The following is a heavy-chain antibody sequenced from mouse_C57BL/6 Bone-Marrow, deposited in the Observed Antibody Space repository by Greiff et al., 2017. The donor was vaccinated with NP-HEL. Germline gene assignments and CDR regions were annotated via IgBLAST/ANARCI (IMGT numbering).Heavy chain of an antibody. CDR3: ARFCWAWFAY. CDR2: INPSSGYT. V-gene: IGHV1-4*01. Sequence: LQESGAELARPGASVKMSCKASGYTFTSYTMHWVKQRPGQGLEWIGYINPSSGYTKYNQKFKDKATLTADKSSSTAYMQLSSLTSEDSAVYYCARFCWAWFAYWGQGTLVTVSA. J-gene: IGHJ3*01. CDR1: GYTFTSYT. D-gene: IGHD4-1*01.